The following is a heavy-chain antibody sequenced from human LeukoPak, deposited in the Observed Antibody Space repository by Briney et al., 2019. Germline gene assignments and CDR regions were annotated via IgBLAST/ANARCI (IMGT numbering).Heavy chain of an antibody. CDR1: GYTFTSYY. CDR2: INPSGGDT. D-gene: IGHD1-26*01. Sequence: ASVNVSCKASGYTFTSYYIHWVRQAPGQGLEWMAIINPSGGDTSYAQKFQGRVTMTRDTSTSTVYMELNSLTSEDTALYYCARGETAEYFQHWGQGTLVIVSS. CDR3: ARGETAEYFQH. V-gene: IGHV1-46*01. J-gene: IGHJ1*01.